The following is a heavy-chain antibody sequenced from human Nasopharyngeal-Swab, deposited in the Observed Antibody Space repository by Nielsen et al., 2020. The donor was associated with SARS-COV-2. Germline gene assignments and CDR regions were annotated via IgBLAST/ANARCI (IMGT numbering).Heavy chain of an antibody. CDR2: IYYSTNT. D-gene: IGHD2-21*01. J-gene: IGHJ6*03. Sequence: MRQCPGKGLEWIGYIYYSTNTNYNPSRSTSYNPFLKSRVTISVDTSRSQFSLKLSSVTAADSAVYYCARHTYHYYYFYMDVWGRGTTVTVSS. CDR3: ARHTYHYYYFYMDV. V-gene: IGHV4-59*08.